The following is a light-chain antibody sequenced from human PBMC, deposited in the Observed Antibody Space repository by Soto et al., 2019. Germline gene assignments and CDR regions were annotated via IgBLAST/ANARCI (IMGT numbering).Light chain of an antibody. V-gene: IGKV3-20*01. CDR3: QQYGSSPHT. J-gene: IGKJ2*01. CDR1: QSVSSSY. CDR2: RTS. Sequence: EIVLTQSPGTLSLSPGERATLSCRASQSVSSSYLAWYQQKPGQAPRLIIYRTSSRATDIPDRFSGSGSGTAFTLTISRLEPEDFAVYYCQQYGSSPHTFGQGTKLEI.